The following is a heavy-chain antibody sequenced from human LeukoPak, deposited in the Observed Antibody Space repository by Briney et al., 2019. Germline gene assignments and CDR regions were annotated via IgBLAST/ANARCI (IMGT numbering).Heavy chain of an antibody. V-gene: IGHV3-30*03. CDR2: VSSDGATT. J-gene: IGHJ4*02. CDR1: GFTFSSFE. CDR3: GRDGGNRWFDF. Sequence: GGSLRLSCAASGFTFSSFEMNWVRQAPDQELEWVAVVSSDGATTYYADSVKGRFTISRDNSENTLYLQMSSLRVDDTAVYYCGRDGGNRWFDFWGQGTLVTVSP. D-gene: IGHD2-15*01.